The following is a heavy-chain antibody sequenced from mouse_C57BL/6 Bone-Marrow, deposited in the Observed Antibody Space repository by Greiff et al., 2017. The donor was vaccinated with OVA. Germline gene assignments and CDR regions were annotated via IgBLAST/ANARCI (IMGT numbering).Heavy chain of an antibody. Sequence: EVQLVESGGGLVQPGGSLSLSCAASGFTFTDYYMSWVRQPPGKALEWLGFIRNKANGYTTEYSASVKGRFTISRDNSQSILYLQMNALRAEDSATYYCARYEGGRKDYWGQGTTLTVSS. J-gene: IGHJ2*01. CDR3: ARYEGGRKDY. CDR2: IRNKANGYTT. V-gene: IGHV7-3*01. CDR1: GFTFTDYY. D-gene: IGHD1-1*02.